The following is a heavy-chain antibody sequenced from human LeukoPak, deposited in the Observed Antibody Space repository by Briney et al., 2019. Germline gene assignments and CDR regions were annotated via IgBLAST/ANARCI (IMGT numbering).Heavy chain of an antibody. V-gene: IGHV3-74*01. D-gene: IGHD4-23*01. CDR1: GFTFSSYS. Sequence: GGSLRLSCATSGFTFSSYSMHWVRQAPGKGLVWVSRIRSDGSTTNYADFVKGRFTISRDNAKNTLYLQMNSLRAEDTAVYYCARVGGTSDFDYWGQGALVTVSS. CDR3: ARVGGTSDFDY. J-gene: IGHJ4*02. CDR2: IRSDGSTT.